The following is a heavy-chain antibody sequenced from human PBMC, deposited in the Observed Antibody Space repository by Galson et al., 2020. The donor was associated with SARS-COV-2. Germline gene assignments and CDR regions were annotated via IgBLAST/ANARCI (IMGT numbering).Heavy chain of an antibody. CDR2: IHSTGST. CDR3: ARSHDSSGNAVDI. D-gene: IGHD3-22*01. V-gene: IGHV4-61*02. J-gene: IGHJ3*02. CDR1: GGSISSGSYY. Sequence: SETLSLTCPVSGGSISSGSYYWSWIRQPAGKELEWIGRIHSTGSTNYNPSLKSRVTISVDTSKNQFSLRLSSVTAADTAVYYCARSHDSSGNAVDIWGQGTMVTVSS.